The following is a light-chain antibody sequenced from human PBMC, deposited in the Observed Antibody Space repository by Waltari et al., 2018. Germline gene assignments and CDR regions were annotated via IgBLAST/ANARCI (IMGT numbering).Light chain of an antibody. CDR1: SSNIGRNL. J-gene: IGLJ2*01. V-gene: IGLV1-44*01. Sequence: QSVLTQPPSASATAGQRVTISCSGSSSNIGRNLVNWYQLLPGTAPKLLIYSNNQRPSGVPDRFSGSLAISGLQSEDEATYYCAAWDDSLNGLIFGGGTKLTVL. CDR2: SNN. CDR3: AAWDDSLNGLI.